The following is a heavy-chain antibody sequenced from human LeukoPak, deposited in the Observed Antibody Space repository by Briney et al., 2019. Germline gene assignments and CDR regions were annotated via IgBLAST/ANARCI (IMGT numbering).Heavy chain of an antibody. CDR3: ANLGSSDILGP. D-gene: IGHD3-10*01. CDR2: MSGSGSST. Sequence: GGSLRLSCAASGFTFKTYAMNWVRQVPGKGPEWVSSMSGSGSSTDYADSVKGRFTISRDNSKNTLYLQMNSLRAEDTAVYYCANLGSSDILGPWGQGTLVTVSS. V-gene: IGHV3-23*01. J-gene: IGHJ5*02. CDR1: GFTFKTYA.